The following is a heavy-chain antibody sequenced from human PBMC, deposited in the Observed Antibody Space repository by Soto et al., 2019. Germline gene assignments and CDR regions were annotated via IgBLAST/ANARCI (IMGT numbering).Heavy chain of an antibody. CDR3: TRRASSSFYHFDF. CDR2: IDPSDSYV. Sequence: GESLKISFQASGYSFTAYWITWVRQMPGKGLEWMATIDPSDSYVDYSPSFRGHVTFSVDRSITTVYLQWNSLKASDSAMYFCTRRASSSFYHFDFWGQGALVTVSS. CDR1: GYSFTAYW. V-gene: IGHV5-10-1*01. J-gene: IGHJ4*02. D-gene: IGHD2-2*01.